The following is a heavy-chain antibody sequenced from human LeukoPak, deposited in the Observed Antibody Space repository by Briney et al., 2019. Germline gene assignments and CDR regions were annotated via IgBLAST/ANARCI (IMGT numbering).Heavy chain of an antibody. D-gene: IGHD3/OR15-3a*01. CDR3: AKEEVDLHAFDI. CDR1: GLTFRRYG. Sequence: PGGSLRLSCAASGLTFRRYGMHWVRQAPGKGLEWVAFISHDESNKYYADSVKGRFTISRDNSKSTLYLQMNSLGAEDTAVYYCAKEEVDLHAFDIWGQGTMVTVSS. V-gene: IGHV3-30*18. CDR2: ISHDESNK. J-gene: IGHJ3*02.